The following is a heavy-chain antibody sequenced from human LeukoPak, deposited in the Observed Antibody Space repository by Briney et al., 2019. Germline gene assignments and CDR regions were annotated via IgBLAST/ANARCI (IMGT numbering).Heavy chain of an antibody. J-gene: IGHJ6*03. CDR2: MNPNSGNT. CDR1: GYTFTSYD. V-gene: IGHV1-8*01. Sequence: GASVKVSCKASGYTFTSYDINWVRQATGLGLEWMGWMNPNSGNTGYAQKFQGRVTMTRNTSISTAYMELSSLRSEDTAVYYCASLYSSSWYDYMDVWGKGTTVTVSS. CDR3: ASLYSSSWYDYMDV. D-gene: IGHD6-13*01.